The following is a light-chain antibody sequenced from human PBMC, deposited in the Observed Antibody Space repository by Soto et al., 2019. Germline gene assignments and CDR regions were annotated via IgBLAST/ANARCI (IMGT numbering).Light chain of an antibody. J-gene: IGKJ1*01. CDR3: QQYYNWPPWT. CDR1: QSVSSN. Sequence: EIVMTQSPATLSVSPGERATLSCRASQSVSSNLAWYQQKPGQAPRLLIYGASTRATGIPAKFSGSGSGTEFTLTISSLQYEDFAVYYCQQYYNWPPWTFGQGTKVEIK. CDR2: GAS. V-gene: IGKV3-15*01.